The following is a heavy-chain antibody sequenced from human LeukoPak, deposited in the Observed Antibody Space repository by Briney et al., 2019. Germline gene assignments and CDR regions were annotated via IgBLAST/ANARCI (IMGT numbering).Heavy chain of an antibody. D-gene: IGHD3-10*01. V-gene: IGHV4-61*01. Sequence: SETLSLTCTVSGGSVSSGSYYWSWIRQPPGKGLEWIGYIYYSGSAKYNPSLKSRVTISVDTSKNQFSLKLTSVTAADTAVYYCARGFGDWGLSWFDPWGQGTLVAVSS. J-gene: IGHJ5*02. CDR1: GGSVSSGSYY. CDR2: IYYSGSA. CDR3: ARGFGDWGLSWFDP.